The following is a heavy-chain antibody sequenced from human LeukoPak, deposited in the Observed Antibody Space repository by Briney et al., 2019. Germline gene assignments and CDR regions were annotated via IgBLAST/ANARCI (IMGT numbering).Heavy chain of an antibody. V-gene: IGHV4-61*02. CDR2: IYTSGST. J-gene: IGHJ6*03. CDR3: ARAVYYYNYYMDV. Sequence: SETLSLTCTVSGGSISSSSYYWSWIRQPAGKGLEWIGRIYTSGSTNYNPSLKSRITISVDTSKNQFSLKLSSVTAADTAVYYCARAVYYYNYYMDVWGKGTTVTVSS. CDR1: GGSISSSSYY.